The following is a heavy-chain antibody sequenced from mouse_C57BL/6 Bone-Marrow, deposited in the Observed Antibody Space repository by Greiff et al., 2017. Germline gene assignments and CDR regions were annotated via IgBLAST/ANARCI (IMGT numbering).Heavy chain of an antibody. CDR3: ARRELDWYFDV. Sequence: QVQLQQPGAELVKPGASVKLSCKASGYTFTSYWMHWVKQRPGQGLEWIGMIHPSSGSTNYNEKFKSKATLTVDKSSSTAYMQLSSLTSEDSAVYDCARRELDWYFDVWGTGTTATVSS. V-gene: IGHV1-64*01. CDR2: IHPSSGST. D-gene: IGHD3-1*01. J-gene: IGHJ1*03. CDR1: GYTFTSYW.